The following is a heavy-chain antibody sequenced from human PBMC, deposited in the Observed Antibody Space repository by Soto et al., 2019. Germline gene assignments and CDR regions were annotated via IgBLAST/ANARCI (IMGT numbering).Heavy chain of an antibody. V-gene: IGHV3-49*03. Sequence: PGGSLRLSCTASGFTFGEYAMSWFRQGPGKGLEWVGFIRSKAYGGTTEYAASVKGRFTISRDDSKSIAYLQMNSLKTEDTAVYYCTFVCSDYYYNGMDVRAQRTTVPVS. J-gene: IGHJ6*02. CDR3: TFVCSDYYYNGMDV. CDR1: GFTFGEYA. CDR2: IRSKAYGGTT. D-gene: IGHD3-10*02.